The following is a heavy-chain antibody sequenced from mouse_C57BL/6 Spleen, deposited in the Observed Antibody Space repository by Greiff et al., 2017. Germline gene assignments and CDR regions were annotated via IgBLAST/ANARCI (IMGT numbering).Heavy chain of an antibody. CDR1: GYTFTDYY. J-gene: IGHJ2*01. Sequence: VKLVESGAELVKPGASVKISCKASGYTFTDYYINWVKQRPGQGLEWIGKIGPGSGSTYYNEKFKGKATLTADKSSSTAYMQLSSLTYEDSAVYFCAYYYGSSYNYFDYWGQGTTLTVSS. V-gene: IGHV1-77*01. CDR3: AYYYGSSYNYFDY. CDR2: IGPGSGST. D-gene: IGHD1-1*01.